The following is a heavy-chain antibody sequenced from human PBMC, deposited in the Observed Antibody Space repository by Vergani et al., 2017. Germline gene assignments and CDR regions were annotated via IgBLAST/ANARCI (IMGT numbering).Heavy chain of an antibody. CDR3: ARRDCGGDCYAPDFDY. V-gene: IGHV5-51*01. CDR2: IYPGDSDT. J-gene: IGHJ4*02. CDR1: GYSFTSYW. Sequence: EVQLVQSGAAVKKPGESLKISCKGSGYSFTSYWIGWVRQMPGKGLEWMGIIYPGDSDTRYSPSFQGQVTISADKSISTAYLQWSSLKASDTAMYYCARRDCGGDCYAPDFDYWGQGTLVTVSS. D-gene: IGHD2-21*02.